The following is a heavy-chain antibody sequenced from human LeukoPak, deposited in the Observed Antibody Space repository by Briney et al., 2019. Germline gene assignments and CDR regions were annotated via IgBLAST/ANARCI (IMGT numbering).Heavy chain of an antibody. V-gene: IGHV3-48*04. D-gene: IGHD5-24*01. CDR1: GFTFNTYS. CDR3: VRRYMATSAEDFDY. CDR2: ITSSSSSI. Sequence: GGSLRLSCAASGFTFNTYSMNWVRQAPGKGLEWVSYITSSSSSIYYADSVKGRFTISRDNAKNSLYLQMNSLRAEDTAVYYCVRRYMATSAEDFDYWGQGTLVTVSS. J-gene: IGHJ4*02.